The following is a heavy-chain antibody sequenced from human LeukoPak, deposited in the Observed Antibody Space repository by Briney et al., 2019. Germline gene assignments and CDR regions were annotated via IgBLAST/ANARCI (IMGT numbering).Heavy chain of an antibody. CDR1: GFTFSSYS. Sequence: GGSLRLSCAASGFTFSSYSMIWVRQAPGKGLEWVSYISISSSSMYYADSVKGRFTISRDNAKNSLYLQMNSLRAEDTAVYYCVTNFDPDVDWGQGTLVTVSS. V-gene: IGHV3-48*01. CDR3: VTNFDPDVD. J-gene: IGHJ4*02. CDR2: ISISSSSM. D-gene: IGHD3-9*01.